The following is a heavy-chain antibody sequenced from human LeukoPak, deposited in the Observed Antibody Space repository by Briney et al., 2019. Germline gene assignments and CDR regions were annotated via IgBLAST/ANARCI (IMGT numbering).Heavy chain of an antibody. V-gene: IGHV1-8*03. J-gene: IGHJ5*02. CDR1: GYTFTSYD. Sequence: GASVKVSCKASGYTFTSYDINWVRQATGQGLEWMGWMNPNSGNTGYAQKFQGRVTITRNTSTSTAYMELSSLRSEDTPVYYCARGPRHYASTSCYRFDPWGQGTLVTVSS. CDR3: ARGPRHYASTSCYRFDP. CDR2: MNPNSGNT. D-gene: IGHD2-2*02.